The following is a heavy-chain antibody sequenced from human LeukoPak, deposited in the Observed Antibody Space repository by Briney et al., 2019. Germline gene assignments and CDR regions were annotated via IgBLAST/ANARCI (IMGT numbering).Heavy chain of an antibody. V-gene: IGHV1-18*01. CDR1: GGTFTSYA. CDR2: ISAYYGNT. J-gene: IGHJ6*03. D-gene: IGHD4-17*01. CDR3: ARDYGDYYYYYMDV. Sequence: AASVKVCCKPSGGTFTSYAITWLRQAPRRELGWVGWISAYYGNTNYAQKLQGRVTMTTDTSTSTAYMELRSLRSDDTAVYYCARDYGDYYYYYMDVWGKGTTVTVSS.